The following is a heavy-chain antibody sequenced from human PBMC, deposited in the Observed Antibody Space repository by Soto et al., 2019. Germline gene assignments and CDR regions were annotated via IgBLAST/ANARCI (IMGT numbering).Heavy chain of an antibody. CDR2: IIPIFGTA. CDR1: GGTFSSYA. CDR3: ASGVGDYAYYYYGMDV. J-gene: IGHJ6*02. Sequence: SVKVSCKASGGTFSSYAISWVRQAPGQGLEWMGGIIPIFGTANYAQKFQGRVTITADKSTSTAYMELSSLRSEDTAVYYCASGVGDYAYYYYGMDVWGQGTTVTVPS. D-gene: IGHD4-17*01. V-gene: IGHV1-69*06.